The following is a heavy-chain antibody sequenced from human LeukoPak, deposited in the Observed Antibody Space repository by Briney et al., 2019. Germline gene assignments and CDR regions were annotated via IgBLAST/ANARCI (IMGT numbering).Heavy chain of an antibody. J-gene: IGHJ6*02. V-gene: IGHV6-1*01. D-gene: IGHD1-26*01. CDR2: TYYRSKWYN. CDR1: GDSVSSNSAA. CDR3: ARANSGSYPDNYYYGMDV. Sequence: SQTLSLTCAISGDSVSSNSAAWNWIRQSPSRGLEWLGRTYYRSKWYNDYAVSVKSRITINPDPSKNQFSLQLNSVTPEDTAVYYCARANSGSYPDNYYYGMDVWGQGTTVTVSS.